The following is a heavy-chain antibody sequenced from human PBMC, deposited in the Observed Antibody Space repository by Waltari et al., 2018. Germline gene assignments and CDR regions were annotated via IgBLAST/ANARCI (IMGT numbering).Heavy chain of an antibody. V-gene: IGHV3-23*01. CDR3: AKDISYDSSGDYSYPDAFDI. D-gene: IGHD3-22*01. CDR1: GFTFSNYA. Sequence: VQLLESGGGLVQPGGSLRLSCVASGFTFSNYAMTWVRQGPGKGLEWISVISGVGDNTDDDRTYYADSGKGRFTISRENSKNTLYLEMNSLRSEDTALYRGAKDISYDSSGDYSYPDAFDIWGQGTMVTVSS. J-gene: IGHJ3*02. CDR2: ISGVGDNTDDDRT.